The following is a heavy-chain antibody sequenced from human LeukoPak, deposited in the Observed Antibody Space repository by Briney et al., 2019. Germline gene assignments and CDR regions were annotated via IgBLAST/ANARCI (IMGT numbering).Heavy chain of an antibody. Sequence: SETLSLTCTVSAYSISSGYYWGWIRQPPGKGLEWIGSIYHSGRTYYNLSLKSRVTISVDTSKNQFSLKLRSVTAADTALYYCAIHYTEDIVVGPAASPETRNNWFDPWGQGTLVTVSS. J-gene: IGHJ5*02. CDR3: AIHYTEDIVVGPAASPETRNNWFDP. D-gene: IGHD2-2*01. V-gene: IGHV4-38-2*02. CDR2: IYHSGRT. CDR1: AYSISSGYY.